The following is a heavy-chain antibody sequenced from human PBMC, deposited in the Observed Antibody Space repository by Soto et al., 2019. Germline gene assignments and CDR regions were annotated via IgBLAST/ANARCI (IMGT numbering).Heavy chain of an antibody. D-gene: IGHD3-9*01. CDR1: GYTFTSYG. J-gene: IGHJ4*02. Sequence: ASVKVSCKASGYTFTSYGISWVRQAPGQGLEWMGWISAYNGNTNYAQKLQGRVTMTTDTSTSTAYMELRSLRSDDTAVYYCAVGEGWDIFPGYAFAYRGQGTLDTVSS. CDR3: AVGEGWDIFPGYAFAY. CDR2: ISAYNGNT. V-gene: IGHV1-18*01.